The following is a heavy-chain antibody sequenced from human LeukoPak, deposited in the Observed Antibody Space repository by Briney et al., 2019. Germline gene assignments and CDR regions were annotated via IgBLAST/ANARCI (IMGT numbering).Heavy chain of an antibody. D-gene: IGHD4-17*01. CDR1: GYTLTELS. CDR2: FDPEDGET. V-gene: IGHV1-24*01. J-gene: IGHJ6*02. CDR3: ATGIAVTNNYGAQRSDYYYGMDV. Sequence: ASVKVSCKVSGYTLTELSMHWVRQAPGKGLGGMGGFDPEDGETIYAQKFQGRVTMTEDTSTDTAYMELSSLRSEDTAVYYCATGIAVTNNYGAQRSDYYYGMDVWGQGTTVTVSS.